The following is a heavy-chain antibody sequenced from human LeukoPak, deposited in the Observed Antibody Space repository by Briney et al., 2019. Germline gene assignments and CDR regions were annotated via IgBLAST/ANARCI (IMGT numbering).Heavy chain of an antibody. CDR1: GYTFTSYG. CDR2: ISTYNDNT. D-gene: IGHD3-3*01. J-gene: IGHJ4*02. Sequence: DSVKVSCKASGYTFTSYGISWVRQAPGQGREWMGWISTYNDNTNYAQKLQGRVTMTTDTSTSTAYMELRSLRSDDTAVYYCARDESEWPLDYWGQGTLVTVSS. CDR3: ARDESEWPLDY. V-gene: IGHV1-18*01.